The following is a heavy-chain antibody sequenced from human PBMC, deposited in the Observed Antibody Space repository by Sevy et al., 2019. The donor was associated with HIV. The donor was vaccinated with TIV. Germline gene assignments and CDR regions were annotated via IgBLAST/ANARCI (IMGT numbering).Heavy chain of an antibody. CDR1: GFTFSNYA. CDR2: ISGSGGSGDKT. J-gene: IGHJ4*02. CDR3: ARKYDSSGYFDY. Sequence: GGSLRLSCAASGFTFSNYAMNWVRQAPGKGLEWVSGISGSGGSGDKTNYADVVKGRFTISRDDSKNSLYLQLNSLGAEDTAIYYCARKYDSSGYFDYWGQGTLVTVSS. D-gene: IGHD3-22*01. V-gene: IGHV3-23*01.